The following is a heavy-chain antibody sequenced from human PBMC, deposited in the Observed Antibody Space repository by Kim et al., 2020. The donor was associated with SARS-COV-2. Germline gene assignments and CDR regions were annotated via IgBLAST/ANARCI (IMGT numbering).Heavy chain of an antibody. CDR3: ARVPLGGNSPTSYYYYGMDV. Sequence: SETLSLTCTVSGDSISSYYWSWIRQPPGKGLEWIGYIYYSGSTNYNPSLKSRVTISVDTSKNQFSLKLSSVTAADTAVYYCARVPLGGNSPTSYYYYGMDVWGQGTTVTVSS. CDR1: GDSISSYY. V-gene: IGHV4-59*01. D-gene: IGHD2-21*02. J-gene: IGHJ6*02. CDR2: IYYSGST.